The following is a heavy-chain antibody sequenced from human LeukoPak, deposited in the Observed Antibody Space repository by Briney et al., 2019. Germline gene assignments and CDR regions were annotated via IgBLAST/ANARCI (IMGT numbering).Heavy chain of an antibody. D-gene: IGHD3-10*01. CDR3: ARERLAMVRGVIPKEAWGWFDP. CDR2: ISYDGSDT. V-gene: IGHV3-30*03. J-gene: IGHJ5*02. CDR1: GFTFNNYG. Sequence: GGSLRLSCAASGFTFNNYGMHWVRQAPGKGLEWVAHISYDGSDTYYADSVKGRFTISRDNAKNSLYLQMNSLRAEDTAVYYCARERLAMVRGVIPKEAWGWFDPWGQGTLVTVSS.